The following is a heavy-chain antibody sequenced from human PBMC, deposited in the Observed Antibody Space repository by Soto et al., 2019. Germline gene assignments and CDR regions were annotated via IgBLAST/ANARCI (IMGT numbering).Heavy chain of an antibody. CDR2: ISYDVSNK. J-gene: IGHJ6*02. V-gene: IGHV3-30-3*01. CDR1: GFTFSSYA. CDR3: AREGRAYYYGMDV. Sequence: QVQLVESGGGVVQPGRSLRLSCAASGFTFSSYAMHWVRQAPGKGLEWVAVISYDVSNKYYADSVKGRFTISRDNSKNTLYLQMNSLRAEDTAVYYCAREGRAYYYGMDVWGQGTTVTVSS.